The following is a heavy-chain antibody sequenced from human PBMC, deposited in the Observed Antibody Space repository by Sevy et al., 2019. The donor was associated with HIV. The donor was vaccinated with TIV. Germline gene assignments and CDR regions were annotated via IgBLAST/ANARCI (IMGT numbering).Heavy chain of an antibody. J-gene: IGHJ4*02. CDR3: AKAGGTGIAAAGQDY. CDR1: GFTFSSYA. V-gene: IGHV3-23*01. Sequence: VGSLRLSCAASGFTFSSYAMSWVRQAPAKGLEWVSVFSGSGGSTDYADSVKGRFTISRDSSKNTLYLQMNSLRAADTAVYYCAKAGGTGIAAAGQDYWGQGTLVTVSS. CDR2: FSGSGGST. D-gene: IGHD6-13*01.